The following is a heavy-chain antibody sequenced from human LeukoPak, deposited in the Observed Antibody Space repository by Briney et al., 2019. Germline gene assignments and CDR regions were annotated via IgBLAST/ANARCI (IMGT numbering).Heavy chain of an antibody. CDR3: AKLCVDSSGYYYVQDAFDI. V-gene: IGHV3-7*02. Sequence: PGGSLRLSCAASGFTFNSYWISWVRQAPGKGLEWLANINQDGSEKYYVDSVKGRFTISRDNAKNSLYLQMNSLRAEDTAVYYCAKLCVDSSGYYYVQDAFDIWGQGTMVTVSS. J-gene: IGHJ3*02. CDR1: GFTFNSYW. CDR2: INQDGSEK. D-gene: IGHD3-22*01.